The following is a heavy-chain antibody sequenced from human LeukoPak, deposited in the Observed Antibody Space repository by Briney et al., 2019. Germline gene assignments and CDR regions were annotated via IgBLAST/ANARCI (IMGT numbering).Heavy chain of an antibody. CDR3: ARDGGPSGDYYYGMDV. J-gene: IGHJ6*02. Sequence: GGSLRLSCAASGFTFSDYYMSWIRQAPGKGLEWVSYISSSGSTIYYADSVKGRFTISRDNAKNSLYLQMNSLSAEDTAVYYCARDGGPSGDYYYGMDVWGQGTTVTVSS. CDR1: GFTFSDYY. D-gene: IGHD3-10*01. CDR2: ISSSGSTI. V-gene: IGHV3-11*01.